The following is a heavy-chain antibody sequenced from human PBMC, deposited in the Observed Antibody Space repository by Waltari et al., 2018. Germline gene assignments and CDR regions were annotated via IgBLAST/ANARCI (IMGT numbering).Heavy chain of an antibody. D-gene: IGHD3-10*01. CDR3: ARISTFYFYGMDV. CDR1: NVSIRGYY. CDR2: TFYSGTT. J-gene: IGHJ6*02. Sequence: QVQLQESGPGLVRPSETLSLGCTVPNVSIRGYYWTWIRQPPGKGLEWIGFTFYSGTTNYNPSLKSRVTISLDASKNQFSLNLRSVTAADTAVYFCARISTFYFYGMDVWGQGTTVTVSS. V-gene: IGHV4-59*01.